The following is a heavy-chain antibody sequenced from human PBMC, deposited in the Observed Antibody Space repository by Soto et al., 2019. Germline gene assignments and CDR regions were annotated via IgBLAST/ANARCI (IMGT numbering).Heavy chain of an antibody. CDR1: GFTFSTYW. CDR3: VCGGNFFVY. CDR2: INQDGSER. D-gene: IGHD3-16*01. Sequence: EVQLVESGGGLVQPGGSLRLPCAASGFTFSTYWMTWVRQPPGKGLESVASINQDGSERYYVDSVRGRFTISRDNAKNSLYLQMNNLRAEDTAVYYCVCGGNFFVYWGQGTLVTVSP. V-gene: IGHV3-7*01. J-gene: IGHJ4*02.